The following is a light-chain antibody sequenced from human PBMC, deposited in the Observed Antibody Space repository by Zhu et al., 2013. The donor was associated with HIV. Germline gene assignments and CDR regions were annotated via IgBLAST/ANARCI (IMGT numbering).Light chain of an antibody. CDR1: QSLSSSF. V-gene: IGKV3D-20*02. J-gene: IGKJ4*01. Sequence: EIVLTQSPGTLSLSPGERATLSCRASQSLSSSFLAWYQQKPGQAPRLLIYDASSRATGIPARFSGSGSGTDFTLTISRLEPEDSAIYYCQQRSNWLLTFGGGTRVEIK. CDR2: DAS. CDR3: QQRSNWLLT.